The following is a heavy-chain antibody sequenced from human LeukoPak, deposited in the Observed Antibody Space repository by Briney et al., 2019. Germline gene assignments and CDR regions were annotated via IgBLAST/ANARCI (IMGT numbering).Heavy chain of an antibody. CDR1: GGTFSSYA. CDR3: ATSSSWYWFGP. D-gene: IGHD6-13*01. J-gene: IGHJ5*02. CDR2: IIPIFGTA. V-gene: IGHV1-69*13. Sequence: ASVKVSCKASGGTFSSYAISWVRQAPGQGLEWMGGIIPIFGTANYAQKFQGRVTITADESTSTAYMALSGLRSEDTAVYYCATSSSWYWFGPWGQGTLVTVSS.